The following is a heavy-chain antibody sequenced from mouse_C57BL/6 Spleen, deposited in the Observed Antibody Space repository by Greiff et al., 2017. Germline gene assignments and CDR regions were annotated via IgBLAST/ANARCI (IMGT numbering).Heavy chain of an antibody. J-gene: IGHJ1*03. V-gene: IGHV1-64*01. CDR2: IHPNSGST. CDR1: GYTFTSYW. D-gene: IGHD2-3*01. CDR3: ARDDGGWYFDV. Sequence: VQLKQPGAELVKPGASVKLSCKASGYTFTSYWMHWVKQRPGQGLEWIGMIHPNSGSTNYNEKFKSKATLTVDKSSSTAYMQLSSLTSEDSAVYDCARDDGGWYFDVWGTGTTVTVSS.